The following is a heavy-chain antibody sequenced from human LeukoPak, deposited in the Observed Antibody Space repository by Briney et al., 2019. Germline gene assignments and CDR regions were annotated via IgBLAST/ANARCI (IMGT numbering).Heavy chain of an antibody. D-gene: IGHD3-22*01. V-gene: IGHV5-51*01. Sequence: GESLQISCKGSGYSFTSYWIGWVRQLPGKGLEWMGIIYPGDSDTRYSPSFQGQVTISADKSISTAYLQWSSLKASDTAMYYCARRTAYYYDSSGYYTFDYWGQGTLVTVSS. J-gene: IGHJ4*02. CDR3: ARRTAYYYDSSGYYTFDY. CDR1: GYSFTSYW. CDR2: IYPGDSDT.